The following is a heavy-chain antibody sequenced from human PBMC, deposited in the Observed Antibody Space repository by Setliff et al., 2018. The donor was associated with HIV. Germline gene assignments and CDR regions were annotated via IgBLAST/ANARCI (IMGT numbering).Heavy chain of an antibody. V-gene: IGHV4-59*11. CDR3: ARSGLAAASDY. Sequence: SETLSLTCIVSGGSISGHYWSWIRQPPGKGLEWIGSIYYSGSTNYNPSLKSRATISVDTSKNQFSLKLNSVTAADTAVYFCARSGLAAASDYWGQGMLVTVSS. D-gene: IGHD6-13*01. CDR1: GGSISGHY. CDR2: IYYSGST. J-gene: IGHJ4*02.